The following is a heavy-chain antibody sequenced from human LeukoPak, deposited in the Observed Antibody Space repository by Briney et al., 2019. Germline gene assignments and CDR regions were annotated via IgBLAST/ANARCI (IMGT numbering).Heavy chain of an antibody. CDR1: GFTFSSNA. J-gene: IGHJ4*02. V-gene: IGHV4-59*01. Sequence: PGGSLRLSCAASGFTFSSNALSWIRQPPGKGLEWIGHIYYSGSTNYNPSLKSRVTISIDTSKNQFSLRLSSVTAADTAVYYCARGAAGYSYGWGQGTLVTVSS. CDR3: ARGAAGYSYG. CDR2: IYYSGST. D-gene: IGHD5-18*01.